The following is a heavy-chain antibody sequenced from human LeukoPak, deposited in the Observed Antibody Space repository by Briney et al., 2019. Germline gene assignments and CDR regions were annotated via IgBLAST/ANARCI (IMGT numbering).Heavy chain of an antibody. D-gene: IGHD3-9*01. V-gene: IGHV4-59*08. CDR3: ARHRHDILTGYLDWYFDL. J-gene: IGHJ2*01. CDR1: GGSISSYY. Sequence: SETLSLTCTVSGGSISSYYWSWIRQPPGKGLEWIGYIYYSGSTNYNPSLKSRVTISVDTSKNQFSLKLSSVTAADTAVYYCARHRHDILTGYLDWYFDLWGRGTLVTVSS. CDR2: IYYSGST.